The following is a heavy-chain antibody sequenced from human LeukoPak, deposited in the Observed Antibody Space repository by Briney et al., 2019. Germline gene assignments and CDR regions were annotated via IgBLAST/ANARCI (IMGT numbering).Heavy chain of an antibody. CDR1: GGSISSRNYY. Sequence: SETLSLTCTVSGGSISSRNYYWGWIRQPPGKGLEWIGGVYYTGTTYSNPYLKSRVTISVDTSKNQFSLRLSSVTAADTAVYYCARDQLLGYCSGGSCYFAFDIWGQGTMVTVSS. J-gene: IGHJ3*02. CDR2: VYYTGTT. V-gene: IGHV4-39*02. CDR3: ARDQLLGYCSGGSCYFAFDI. D-gene: IGHD2-15*01.